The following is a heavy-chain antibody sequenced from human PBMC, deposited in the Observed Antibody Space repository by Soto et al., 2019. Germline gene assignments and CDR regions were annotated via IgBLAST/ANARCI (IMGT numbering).Heavy chain of an antibody. J-gene: IGHJ5*02. CDR3: AREGYYYGSGSYYNWFDP. D-gene: IGHD3-10*01. CDR1: GYTFTGYY. CDR2: INPNSGGT. V-gene: IGHV1-2*04. Sequence: ASVKVSCKASGYTFTGYYMHWVRQAPGQGLEWMGWINPNSGGTNYAQKFQGWVTMTRDTSISTAYMELSRLRSDDTAVYYCAREGYYYGSGSYYNWFDPWGQGTLVTVSS.